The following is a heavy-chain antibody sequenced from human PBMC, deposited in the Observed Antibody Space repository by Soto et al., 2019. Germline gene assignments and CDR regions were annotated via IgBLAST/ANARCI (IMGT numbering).Heavy chain of an antibody. Sequence: QVQLVQSGAEVKKPGSSVKVSCKASGGTISSYAISWVRQAPGQGLEWMGGIIPIFGTANYAQKFQGRVTITADESTSTANMELSSLRSEDTAVYDCAREQGGAYCGGYCAYYYGMDVWGQGTTVTVSS. D-gene: IGHD2-21*02. CDR1: GGTISSYA. V-gene: IGHV1-69*01. CDR2: IIPIFGTA. CDR3: AREQGGAYCGGYCAYYYGMDV. J-gene: IGHJ6*02.